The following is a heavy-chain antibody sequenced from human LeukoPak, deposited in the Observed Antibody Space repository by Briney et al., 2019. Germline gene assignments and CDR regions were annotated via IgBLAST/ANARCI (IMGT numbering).Heavy chain of an antibody. CDR2: IYPGDSDT. CDR3: ARHTGYCSGGSCYGDF. D-gene: IGHD2-15*01. V-gene: IGHV5-51*01. CDR1: GYTFHSYW. Sequence: GESLKISCKGSGYTFHSYWIAWVGQMPGKGLGGMGIIYPGDSDTRYSASFQGQVTISADKSIRTAYLQWSSLKASDTAMYYCARHTGYCSGGSCYGDFWGQGTLVTVSS. J-gene: IGHJ4*02.